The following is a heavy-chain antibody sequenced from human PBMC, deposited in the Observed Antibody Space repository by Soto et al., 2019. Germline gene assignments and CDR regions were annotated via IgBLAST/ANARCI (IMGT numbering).Heavy chain of an antibody. V-gene: IGHV1-2*02. Sequence: AASVKVSCKASGYTFTGFYVHWVRQAPGQGLEWMGWINPNSGGTNYAQKFQGRVTMTRDTSISTAYMELSRLRSDDTAVYYCATPSGGGNGPDYFDYWGQGTLVTVSS. D-gene: IGHD2-15*01. CDR2: INPNSGGT. CDR1: GYTFTGFY. J-gene: IGHJ4*02. CDR3: ATPSGGGNGPDYFDY.